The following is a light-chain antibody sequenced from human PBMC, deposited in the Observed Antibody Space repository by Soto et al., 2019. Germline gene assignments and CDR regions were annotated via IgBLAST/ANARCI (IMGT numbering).Light chain of an antibody. CDR1: QSISNY. CDR3: QQSYHTPIT. Sequence: DIQMTQSPSSLSASVGDRATITCRAGQSISNYLNWYQQEPGKAPKLLIYAASTLQRDVPSRFSGSGSGTDFTLTISRLQPEDFATYFCQQSYHTPITFGQGTRLEIK. J-gene: IGKJ5*01. V-gene: IGKV1-39*01. CDR2: AAS.